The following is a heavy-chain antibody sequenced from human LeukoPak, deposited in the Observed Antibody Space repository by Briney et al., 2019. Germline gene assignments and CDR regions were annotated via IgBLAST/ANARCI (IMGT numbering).Heavy chain of an antibody. J-gene: IGHJ4*02. V-gene: IGHV3-15*01. CDR2: IKSKTDGGTT. D-gene: IGHD3-22*01. Sequence: PGGSLRLSCAASGFNFGSYSMTWVRQAPGKGLEWVGRIKSKTDGGTTDYAAPVKGRFTISRDDSKNTLYLQMNSLKTEDTAVYYCTTEHYYDSSGYNGRYFDYWGQGTLVTVSS. CDR3: TTEHYYDSSGYNGRYFDY. CDR1: GFNFGSYS.